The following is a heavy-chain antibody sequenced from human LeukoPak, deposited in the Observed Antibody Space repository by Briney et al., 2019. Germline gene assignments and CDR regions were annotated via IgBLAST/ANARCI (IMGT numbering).Heavy chain of an antibody. Sequence: GGSLRLSCAASGFTFSSYSMNWVRQAPGKGLEWVSSISSSSSYIYYADSVKGRFTISRDNAKNSLYLQMNSLRAEDTAVYYCAREVQQPGHFDYWGQGTLVTVSS. V-gene: IGHV3-21*01. CDR3: AREVQQPGHFDY. J-gene: IGHJ4*02. CDR1: GFTFSSYS. D-gene: IGHD6-13*01. CDR2: ISSSSSYI.